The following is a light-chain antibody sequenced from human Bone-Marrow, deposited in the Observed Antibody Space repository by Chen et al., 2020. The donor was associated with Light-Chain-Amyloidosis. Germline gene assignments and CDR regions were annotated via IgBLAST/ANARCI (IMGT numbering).Light chain of an antibody. J-gene: IGLJ2*01. Sequence: SYVLTQPPSVSVAPGQTARIPCAGNNIGDKGVHWIQQKPGQAPVLVVHDDSDRPSGIPERFTGANSGNTATLTSSRVEDGDEADYFCQVWDSSSDHVVFGGGTKLTVL. CDR3: QVWDSSSDHVV. CDR1: NIGDKG. V-gene: IGLV3-21*02. CDR2: DDS.